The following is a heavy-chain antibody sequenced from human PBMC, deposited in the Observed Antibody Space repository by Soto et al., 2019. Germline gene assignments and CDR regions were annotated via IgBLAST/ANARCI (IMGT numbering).Heavy chain of an antibody. J-gene: IGHJ4*02. D-gene: IGHD1-7*01. Sequence: QVQLVESGGGVVQPGRSLRLSCAASGFTFSDYGIHWVRQAPGKGLEWVAVLSHDASNKYYADSVKGRFTISRDNSKNTLYLQMNSLTVEDTAVYYCAKGGYNWNSERSYFDYWGQGTLVTVSS. CDR3: AKGGYNWNSERSYFDY. V-gene: IGHV3-30*18. CDR2: LSHDASNK. CDR1: GFTFSDYG.